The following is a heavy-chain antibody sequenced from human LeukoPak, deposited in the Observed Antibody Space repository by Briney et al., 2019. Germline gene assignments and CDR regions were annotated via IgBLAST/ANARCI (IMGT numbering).Heavy chain of an antibody. V-gene: IGHV3-30*01. Sequence: GGSLRLSCAASGFTFSRYAMHWVRQAPGKGLEWGAVISYDGSNKYYADSVKGRFTISRDNSKNTLYLQMNSLRAEDTAVYYCARGVKARPASYYYYYMDVWGKGTTVTVSS. CDR3: ARGVKARPASYYYYYMDV. CDR1: GFTFSRYA. CDR2: ISYDGSNK. J-gene: IGHJ6*03. D-gene: IGHD4-23*01.